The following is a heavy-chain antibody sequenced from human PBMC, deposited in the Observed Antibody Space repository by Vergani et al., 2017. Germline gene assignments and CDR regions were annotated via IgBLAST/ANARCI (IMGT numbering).Heavy chain of an antibody. J-gene: IGHJ4*02. CDR3: ASSEWLILTRLDY. V-gene: IGHV3-23*01. Sequence: EVQLLESGGGLVQPGGSLRLSCAASGFTFSSYAMSWVRQAPGKGLEWVSAISGSGGSTYYADSVKGRFTISRDNSKNTLYLQMNSLRAEDTAVYYCASSEWLILTRLDYWGQGTLVTVSS. D-gene: IGHD3-22*01. CDR2: ISGSGGST. CDR1: GFTFSSYA.